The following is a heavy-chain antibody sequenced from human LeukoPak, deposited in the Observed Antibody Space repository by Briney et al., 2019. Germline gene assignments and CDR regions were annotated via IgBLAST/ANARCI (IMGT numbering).Heavy chain of an antibody. CDR1: GFTFSSYS. Sequence: GGSLRLSCAASGFTFSSYSMNWVRQAPGKGLEWVSYISSSSSTIYYADSVKGRFTISRDNAKNSLYLQMNSLRVEDTPVYYCARGDYYDWFDPSGQGTLGTVSS. D-gene: IGHD3-22*01. CDR2: ISSSSSTI. J-gene: IGHJ5*02. V-gene: IGHV3-48*01. CDR3: ARGDYYDWFDP.